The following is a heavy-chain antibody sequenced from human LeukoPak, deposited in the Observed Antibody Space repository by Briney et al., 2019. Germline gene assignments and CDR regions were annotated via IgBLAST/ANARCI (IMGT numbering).Heavy chain of an antibody. CDR3: ARTVLRYFDWSQKGNYQMDV. CDR2: INHSGST. Sequence: PTETLSLTCAVYGGSFSFYYWSWIRQPPGKVLEWIGEINHSGSTNYNPSLKSRVTIAVDTSKSQFSLKLNSVTAADTAVYYCARTVLRYFDWSQKGNYQMDVWGRGTTVTISS. V-gene: IGHV4-34*01. D-gene: IGHD3-9*01. J-gene: IGHJ6*03. CDR1: GGSFSFYY.